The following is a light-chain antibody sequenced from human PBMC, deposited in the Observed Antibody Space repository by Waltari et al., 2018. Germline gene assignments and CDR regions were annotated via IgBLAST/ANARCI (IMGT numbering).Light chain of an antibody. Sequence: DIQMTQSPSSLSASIGDRVTITCRAGQGIDTFLAWYQQKPGKVPRLLIYSASILQRGVPSRFRGGGSGTDFTLTISSLQPEDVATYYCRKFDSAPWTFGQGTSVEIK. CDR1: QGIDTF. J-gene: IGKJ1*01. CDR3: RKFDSAPWT. V-gene: IGKV1-27*01. CDR2: SAS.